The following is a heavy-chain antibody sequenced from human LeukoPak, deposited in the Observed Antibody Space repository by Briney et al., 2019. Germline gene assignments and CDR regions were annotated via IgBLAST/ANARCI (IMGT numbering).Heavy chain of an antibody. CDR3: TKSGYSSSWYKGNYFDY. D-gene: IGHD6-13*01. V-gene: IGHV3-49*04. CDR1: GFTFGDYA. Sequence: GGSLRLSCTASGFTFGDYAMSWVRQAPGKGLEWVGFIRSKAYGGTTEYAASVKGRFTISRDDSKSIAYLQMNSLKTEDTAVYYCTKSGYSSSWYKGNYFDYWGQGTLVTVSS. J-gene: IGHJ4*02. CDR2: IRSKAYGGTT.